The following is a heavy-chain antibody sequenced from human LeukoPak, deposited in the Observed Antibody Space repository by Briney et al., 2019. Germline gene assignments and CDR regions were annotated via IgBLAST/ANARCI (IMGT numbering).Heavy chain of an antibody. CDR2: IIPIFGTA. J-gene: IGHJ4*02. V-gene: IGHV1-69*05. D-gene: IGHD3-10*01. CDR1: GATFSSYA. Sequence: SVKLSCKASGATFSSYAISWVRQAPGQGLEWMGGIIPIFGTANYAQKFQGRVTITTDESTSTAYMELSSLRSEDTAVYYCASVYGSGSYYTRYYFDYWGQGTLVTVSS. CDR3: ASVYGSGSYYTRYYFDY.